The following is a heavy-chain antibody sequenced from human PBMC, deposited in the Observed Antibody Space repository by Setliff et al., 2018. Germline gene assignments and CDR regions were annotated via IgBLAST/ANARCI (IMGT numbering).Heavy chain of an antibody. Sequence: SETLSLTCTVSGGSISDYDASISGYYWSWIRQPPGKGLEWIGYIYYSGSTNYNPSLKSRVTISVDTSKNQFSLKLSSVTAADTAVYYCARGRGYSYVGMTYYFDYWGQGTLVTVSS. CDR3: ARGRGYSYVGMTYYFDY. CDR2: IYYSGST. D-gene: IGHD5-18*01. V-gene: IGHV4-61*08. J-gene: IGHJ4*02. CDR1: GGSISDYDASISGYY.